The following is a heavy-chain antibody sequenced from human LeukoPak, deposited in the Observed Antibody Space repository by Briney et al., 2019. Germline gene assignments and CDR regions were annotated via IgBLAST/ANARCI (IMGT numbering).Heavy chain of an antibody. Sequence: GGSLRLSCAASGFTFSSYAMHWVRQAPGKGLEWVAVISYDGSNKYYADSVKGRFTISRDNSKNTLYLQMNSLRAEDTAVYYCARDLRGSYPIDYWGQGTLVTVSS. J-gene: IGHJ4*02. V-gene: IGHV3-30*04. CDR3: ARDLRGSYPIDY. CDR2: ISYDGSNK. D-gene: IGHD3-16*02. CDR1: GFTFSSYA.